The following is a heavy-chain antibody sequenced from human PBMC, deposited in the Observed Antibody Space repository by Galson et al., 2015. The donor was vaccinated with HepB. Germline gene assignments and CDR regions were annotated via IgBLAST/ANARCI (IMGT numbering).Heavy chain of an antibody. J-gene: IGHJ5*02. CDR3: AGELGYCSSTSCYKVVDWFDP. CDR2: IYYSGST. Sequence: LSLTCTVSGGSISSYYWSWIRQPPGKGLEWIGYIYYSGSTNYNPSLKSRVTISVDTSKNQFSLKLSSVTAADTAVYYCAGELGYCSSTSCYKVVDWFDPWGQGTLVTVSS. V-gene: IGHV4-59*01. CDR1: GGSISSYY. D-gene: IGHD2-2*02.